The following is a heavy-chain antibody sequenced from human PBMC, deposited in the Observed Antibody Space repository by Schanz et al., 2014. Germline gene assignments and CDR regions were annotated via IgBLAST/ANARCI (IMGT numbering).Heavy chain of an antibody. Sequence: EVQLLESGGGLVEPGGSLRLSCAASGFSFSSYAMGWVRQAPGKGLEWVANIKQDESEKYYVDSVKGRFTISRDNAKNSLFLHMNSLRAEDTAVYYCARKMKLGVYGGKGHDSLDIWGQGTMVTVSS. CDR2: IKQDESEK. CDR1: GFSFSSYA. V-gene: IGHV3-7*04. CDR3: ARKMKLGVYGGKGHDSLDI. J-gene: IGHJ3*02. D-gene: IGHD4-17*01.